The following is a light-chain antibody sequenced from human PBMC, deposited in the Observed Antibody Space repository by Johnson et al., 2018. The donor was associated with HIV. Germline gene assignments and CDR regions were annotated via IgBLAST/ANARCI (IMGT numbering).Light chain of an antibody. V-gene: IGLV1-51*02. CDR2: ENS. CDR3: GTWDSSLSVLYV. CDR1: SSNIGNKY. Sequence: QSVLTQPPSVSAAPGQKVTISCSGSSSNIGNKYVSWYQQLPGTAPKLLIYENSKRPSGIPDRFSGSKSGTSATLGITGLQTGDEADYYCGTWDSSLSVLYVFGTGTKVTVL. J-gene: IGLJ1*01.